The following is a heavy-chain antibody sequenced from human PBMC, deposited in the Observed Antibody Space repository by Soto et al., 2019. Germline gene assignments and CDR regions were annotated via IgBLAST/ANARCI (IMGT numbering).Heavy chain of an antibody. J-gene: IGHJ4*01. CDR2: ISYDETNK. Sequence: VGSLRLSCAASEFTFRTYPMHWVRQAPGKGLEWVAVISYDETNKYYADSVKGRFTISRDNSKNTLYLQMNNLRTDDTAVYYCARGASDFWGAYPEIHFFDYWGHATLVTVSS. V-gene: IGHV3-30-3*01. D-gene: IGHD3-3*01. CDR1: EFTFRTYP. CDR3: ARGASDFWGAYPEIHFFDY.